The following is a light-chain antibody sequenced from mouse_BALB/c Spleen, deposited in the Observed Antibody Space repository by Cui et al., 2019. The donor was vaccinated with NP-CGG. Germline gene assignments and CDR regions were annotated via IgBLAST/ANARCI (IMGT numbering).Light chain of an antibody. J-gene: IGLJ1*01. Sequence: QAVVTQESALTTSPGETVTLTCRSSTGAVTTSNYANWVQDKPNHLFTGLIGGNSNRAPGVPARFSGSLIGDKAALTITGAQTEDEAIYFCALWYSNHWVFGGGTKLTVL. CDR3: ALWYSNHWV. CDR1: TGAVTTSNY. CDR2: GNS. V-gene: IGLV1*01.